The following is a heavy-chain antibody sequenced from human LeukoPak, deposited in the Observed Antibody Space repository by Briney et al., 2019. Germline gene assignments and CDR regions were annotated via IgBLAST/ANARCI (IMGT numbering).Heavy chain of an antibody. D-gene: IGHD1/OR15-1a*01. CDR2: LYYSGST. V-gene: IGHV4-61*01. CDR3: ARGGLGQPSAY. J-gene: IGHJ4*02. CDR1: GGSVSSGSFY. Sequence: SETLSLTCTVSGGSVSSGSFYWSWIRQPPGKGLEWIGNLYYSGSTNYNPSLKSRVTISVDTSKNQFSLKLSSVTAADTAVYYCARGGLGQPSAYWGQGTLVTVSS.